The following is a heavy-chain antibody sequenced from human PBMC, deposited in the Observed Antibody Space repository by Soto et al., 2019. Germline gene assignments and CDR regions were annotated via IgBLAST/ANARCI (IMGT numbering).Heavy chain of an antibody. D-gene: IGHD1-1*01. J-gene: IGHJ4*02. CDR1: GFIFSRYW. CDR2: MKQDGSEK. V-gene: IGHV3-7*01. CDR3: ARPLTTGWEIIIDVY. Sequence: PGGSLRLSCVASGFIFSRYWMTWVRQAPGKGLEWVANMKQDGSEKYYADSVKGRFTISRDNAKNSLFLQMNSLRAEDTAVYYCARPLTTGWEIIIDVYCGQGTPVTVSS.